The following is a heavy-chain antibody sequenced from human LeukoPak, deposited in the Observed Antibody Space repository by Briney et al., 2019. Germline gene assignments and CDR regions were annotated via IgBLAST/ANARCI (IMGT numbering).Heavy chain of an antibody. Sequence: GGSLRLSRTASGFIFSTCAMSWVRQAPGKGLEWVSAISGSGGTTYYADSVKGRFTISRDNSKNTLFLQMNSLRAEDTAVYYCARDSETETGWYYYGMDVWGQGTTVTVSS. CDR1: GFIFSTCA. J-gene: IGHJ6*02. D-gene: IGHD2-21*02. V-gene: IGHV3-23*01. CDR3: ARDSETETGWYYYGMDV. CDR2: ISGSGGTT.